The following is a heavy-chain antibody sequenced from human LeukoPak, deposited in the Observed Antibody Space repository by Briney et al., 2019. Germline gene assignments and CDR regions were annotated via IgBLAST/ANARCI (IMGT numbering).Heavy chain of an antibody. V-gene: IGHV4-30-4*01. Sequence: SETLSLTCTVSGCSISSGDSSWSWIRQPPGKGLEWIGYIYSSGDTYYNPSLKSRVTISVDTSKNQFSLRLSSVTAADTAVYYCARTPGYCSGTSCYIGYWGQGTLVTVSS. J-gene: IGHJ4*02. CDR2: IYSSGDT. CDR3: ARTPGYCSGTSCYIGY. D-gene: IGHD2-2*02. CDR1: GCSISSGDSS.